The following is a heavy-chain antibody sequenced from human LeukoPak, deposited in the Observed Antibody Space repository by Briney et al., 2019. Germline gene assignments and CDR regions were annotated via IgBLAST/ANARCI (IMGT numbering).Heavy chain of an antibody. J-gene: IGHJ5*02. CDR3: ARDSPLLWFGERPGFDP. D-gene: IGHD3-10*01. V-gene: IGHV1-2*02. CDR2: INPNSGGT. CDR1: GYTFTGYY. Sequence: ASVKVSCKASGYTFTGYYMHWVRQAPGQGLEWMGWINPNSGGTNYAQKFQGRVTMTRDTSISTAYMELSRLRSDDTAVYYCARDSPLLWFGERPGFDPWGQGTLVTVSS.